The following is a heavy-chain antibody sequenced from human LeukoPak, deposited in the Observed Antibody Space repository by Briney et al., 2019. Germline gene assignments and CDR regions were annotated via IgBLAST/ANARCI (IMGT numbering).Heavy chain of an antibody. D-gene: IGHD3-16*01. CDR3: ARGDYYDGGGRNWFDP. Sequence: SETLSLTCSVSGGSIYSYYWSFIRQAAGKGLEWIGRIHTSWTTYYNPSLKSRVTLSVDTSMNQFSLRLTSVTAADTAVYYCARGDYYDGGGRNWFDPWGQGTLVTVSS. CDR1: GGSIYSYY. V-gene: IGHV4-4*07. CDR2: IHTSWTT. J-gene: IGHJ5*02.